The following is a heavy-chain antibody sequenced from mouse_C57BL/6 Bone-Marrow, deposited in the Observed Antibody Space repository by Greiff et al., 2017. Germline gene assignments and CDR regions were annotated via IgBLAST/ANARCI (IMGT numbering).Heavy chain of an antibody. CDR3: ARWGWLLRGGYFDY. CDR2: IFPGSGST. J-gene: IGHJ2*01. CDR1: GYTFTDYY. V-gene: IGHV1-75*01. Sequence: QVHVKQSGPELVKPGASVKISCKASGYTFTDYYINWVKQRPGQGLEWIGWIFPGSGSTYYNEKFKGKATLTVDKSSSTAYMLLSSLTSEDSAVYFCARWGWLLRGGYFDYWGQGTTLTVSS. D-gene: IGHD2-3*01.